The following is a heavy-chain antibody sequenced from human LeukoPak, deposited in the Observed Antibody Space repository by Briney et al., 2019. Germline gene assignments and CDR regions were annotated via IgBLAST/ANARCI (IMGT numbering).Heavy chain of an antibody. D-gene: IGHD3-3*01. V-gene: IGHV4-39*01. J-gene: IGHJ4*02. CDR3: ARHVRFLEWLSSYYFDY. Sequence: SETLSLTCTVSGGTISSSSYYWGWIRQPPGKGLEWIGSIYYSGTTYYNPSLKSRVTISVATSKSQFSLRLTSVTAADTAVYYCARHVRFLEWLSSYYFDYWGQGTLVTVSS. CDR2: IYYSGTT. CDR1: GGTISSSSYY.